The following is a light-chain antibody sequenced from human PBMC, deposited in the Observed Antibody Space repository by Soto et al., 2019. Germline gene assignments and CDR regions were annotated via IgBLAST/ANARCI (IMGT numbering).Light chain of an antibody. Sequence: SYELTQPPSVSVAPGETARISCGGNNVGSRSVHWYQQKPGQAPFLVIYYDSDRPSGIPERFYGSNAGNTATLIISRVEAGDELDYYCQVWEATGDQVVFGGGTKLTVL. V-gene: IGLV3-21*01. CDR3: QVWEATGDQVV. CDR1: NVGSRS. J-gene: IGLJ2*01. CDR2: YDS.